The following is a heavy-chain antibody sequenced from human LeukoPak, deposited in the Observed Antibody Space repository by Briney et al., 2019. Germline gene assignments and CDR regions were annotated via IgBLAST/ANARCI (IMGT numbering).Heavy chain of an antibody. D-gene: IGHD1-26*01. V-gene: IGHV4-4*09. CDR1: GFSISHYY. CDR2: VHTSGGS. CDR3: ARLGSYHDS. J-gene: IGHJ4*02. Sequence: SETLSLTCTVSGFSISHYYWSWIRQTPGRGLEWMGHVHTSGGSTHYPSLKTRLTMSIDTSRSQLSLKLTSVTAADTAVYFCARLGSYHDSWGQGALVTVSS.